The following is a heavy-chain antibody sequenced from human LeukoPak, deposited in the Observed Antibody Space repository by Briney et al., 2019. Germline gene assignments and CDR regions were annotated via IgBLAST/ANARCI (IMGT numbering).Heavy chain of an antibody. CDR1: GYSFTSYW. CDR2: IYPGDSDT. D-gene: IGHD3-22*01. V-gene: IGHV5-51*04. J-gene: IGHJ4*02. Sequence: GESLKISCQGSGYSFTSYWIGWVRQMPGKGLEWMGIIYPGDSDTRYSPSFQGQVTISADKPISTAYLQWSSLKASDTAMYYCARAMYYYDSSGWYYFDYWGQGTLVTVSS. CDR3: ARAMYYYDSSGWYYFDY.